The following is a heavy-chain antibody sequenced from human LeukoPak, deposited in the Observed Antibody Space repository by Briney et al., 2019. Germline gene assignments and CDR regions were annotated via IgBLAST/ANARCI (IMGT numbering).Heavy chain of an antibody. J-gene: IGHJ4*02. CDR2: INSGGSTL. CDR3: ARLHNLGILAHFDY. D-gene: IGHD1-1*01. CDR1: GFTFSSYE. V-gene: IGHV3-48*03. Sequence: PGGSLRLSCAASGFTFSSYEMNWVRQAPGKGLEWVSYINSGGSTLYYADSVKGRFTISRDNAKSSLYLQMNSLRAEDTAVYYCARLHNLGILAHFDYWGQGTLVTVSS.